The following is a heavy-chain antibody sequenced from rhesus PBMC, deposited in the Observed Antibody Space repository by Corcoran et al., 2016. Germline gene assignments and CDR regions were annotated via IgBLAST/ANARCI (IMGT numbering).Heavy chain of an antibody. CDR2: ISGSSGST. D-gene: IGHD6-31*01. V-gene: IGHV4-65*01. CDR1: GGSISSSNW. Sequence: QVQLQESGPGLVKPSETLSLTCAVSGGSISSSNWWSWIRQPHGKGLEWIGYISGSSGSTYFNPSLQSRVTISTDTSKNQFSLKLSSVTAADTAVYYCASRIAAPFDYWGQGVLVTVSS. J-gene: IGHJ4*01. CDR3: ASRIAAPFDY.